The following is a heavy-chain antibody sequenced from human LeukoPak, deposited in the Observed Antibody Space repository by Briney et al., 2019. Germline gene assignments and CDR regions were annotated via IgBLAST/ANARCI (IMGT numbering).Heavy chain of an antibody. D-gene: IGHD1-26*01. CDR3: ARHRRGVGATAISWFDP. Sequence: PGGTLRLSCAASGFTFSSYGMSWVRQAPGKGLEWVSYISSSGSTIYYADSVKGRFTISRDNAKNSLYLQMNSLKASDTAMYYCARHRRGVGATAISWFDPWGQGTLVTVSS. CDR1: GFTFSSYG. J-gene: IGHJ5*02. V-gene: IGHV3-48*04. CDR2: ISSSGSTI.